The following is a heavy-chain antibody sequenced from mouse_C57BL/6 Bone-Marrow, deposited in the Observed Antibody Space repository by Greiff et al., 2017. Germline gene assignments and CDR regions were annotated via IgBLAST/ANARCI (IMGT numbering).Heavy chain of an antibody. J-gene: IGHJ2*01. D-gene: IGHD1-1*01. Sequence: QVQLQQPGAELVMPGASVKLSCKASGYTFTSYWMHWVKQRPGQGLEWIGEIDPSDSYTNYNQKFKGKSTLTVDKSSSTAYMQLSSLTSEDSAVYYCARWDYGSSLDYWCQGPTLTVSS. CDR2: IDPSDSYT. CDR1: GYTFTSYW. CDR3: ARWDYGSSLDY. V-gene: IGHV1-69*01.